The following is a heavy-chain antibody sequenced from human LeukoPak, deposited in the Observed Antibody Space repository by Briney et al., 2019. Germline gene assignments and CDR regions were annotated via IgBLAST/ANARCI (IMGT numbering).Heavy chain of an antibody. CDR1: GFTFSSYG. J-gene: IGHJ4*02. Sequence: PGGSLRLSCAASGFTFSSYGMSWVRQAPGKGLEWASAISGSGGSTYYADSVKGRFTISRDNSKNTLYLQMNSLRAEDTAVYYCAKVLNHGSGSPYYFDYWGQGTLVTVSS. V-gene: IGHV3-23*01. CDR2: ISGSGGST. D-gene: IGHD3-10*01. CDR3: AKVLNHGSGSPYYFDY.